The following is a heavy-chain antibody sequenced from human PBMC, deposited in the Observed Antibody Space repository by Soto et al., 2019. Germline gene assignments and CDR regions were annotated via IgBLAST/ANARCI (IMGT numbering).Heavy chain of an antibody. CDR2: INTAGSTK. D-gene: IGHD3-10*01. J-gene: IGHJ4*02. CDR1: GFTFSNFE. V-gene: IGHV3-48*03. Sequence: GGSLRLSCAASGFTFSNFEMHWVRQAPGKGLEWVSYINTAGSTKYYAESVKGRFTISRDNARNSLFLQMNSLRAEDTAVYYCARALVHGGDFWGQGTLVTVSS. CDR3: ARALVHGGDF.